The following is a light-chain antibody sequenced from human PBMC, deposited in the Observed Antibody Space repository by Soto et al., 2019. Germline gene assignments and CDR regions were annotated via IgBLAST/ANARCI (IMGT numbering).Light chain of an antibody. Sequence: EVVLTQSPATLSLSPGERATLSCRASQSVSSYLAWYQQQPGQAPRLLIYDASNRATGIPARFSGSGSGTDLTLTISSLEPEDFAVYYCQQRYNWPPITFGQGTRLEFK. CDR2: DAS. V-gene: IGKV3-11*01. J-gene: IGKJ5*01. CDR3: QQRYNWPPIT. CDR1: QSVSSY.